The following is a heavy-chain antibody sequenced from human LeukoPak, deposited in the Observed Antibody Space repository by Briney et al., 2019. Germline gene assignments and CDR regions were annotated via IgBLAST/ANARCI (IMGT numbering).Heavy chain of an antibody. J-gene: IGHJ4*02. CDR1: GFTFSAYS. CDR2: ISTSGITM. CDR3: ARDSYGDHTGGFDF. Sequence: PGGSLRLSCAASGFTFSAYSMNWVRQAPGKGPEWLSYISTSGITMYYADSVKGRFTISRDNAKQSLCLDMNGLRVEDTAVYYCARDSYGDHTGGFDFWGQGTPVTVSS. D-gene: IGHD4-17*01. V-gene: IGHV3-48*01.